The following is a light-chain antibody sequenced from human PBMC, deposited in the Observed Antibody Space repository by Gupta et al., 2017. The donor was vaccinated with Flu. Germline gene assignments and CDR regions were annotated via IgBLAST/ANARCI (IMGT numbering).Light chain of an antibody. CDR2: SNH. V-gene: IGLV1-47*02. CDR1: SSNIGNNN. CDR3: ASWDDRLRGVV. Sequence: QSVLTQPPSASGTPGQRVTISCSGSSSNIGNNNVYWYQHLPGTAPKVVIYSNHQRPSGVPDRISGSKSGTSASLAISGLRSEDEADYYCASWDDRLRGVVFGGGTKLTVL. J-gene: IGLJ3*02.